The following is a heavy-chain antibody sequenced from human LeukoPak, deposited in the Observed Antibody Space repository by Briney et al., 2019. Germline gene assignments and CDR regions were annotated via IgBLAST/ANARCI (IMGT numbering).Heavy chain of an antibody. V-gene: IGHV1-46*01. D-gene: IGHD5-12*01. J-gene: IGHJ6*03. Sequence: ASVKVSCKASGYTFTGYYMHWVRQAPGQGLEWMGIINPSGGSTSYAQKFQGRVTMTRDMSTSTVYMELSSLRSEDTAVYYCARGADIVATIPPSYYYYMDVWGKGTTVTVSS. CDR1: GYTFTGYY. CDR3: ARGADIVATIPPSYYYYMDV. CDR2: INPSGGST.